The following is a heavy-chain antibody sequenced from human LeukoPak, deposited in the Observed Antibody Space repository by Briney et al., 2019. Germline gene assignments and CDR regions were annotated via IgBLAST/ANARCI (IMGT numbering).Heavy chain of an antibody. Sequence: SETLSLTCAVYGGSFSGYYWSWIRQPPGKWLEWIGEINHSGSTNYNPSLKSRVTISVDTSKNQFSLKLSSVTAADTAVYYCARLNTRGYSYGYGYWGQGTLVTVSS. CDR2: INHSGST. CDR1: GGSFSGYY. CDR3: ARLNTRGYSYGYGY. D-gene: IGHD5-18*01. J-gene: IGHJ4*02. V-gene: IGHV4-34*01.